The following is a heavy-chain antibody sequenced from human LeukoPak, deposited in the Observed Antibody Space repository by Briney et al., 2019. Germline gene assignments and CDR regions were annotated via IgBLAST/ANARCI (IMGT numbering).Heavy chain of an antibody. D-gene: IGHD3-10*01. J-gene: IGHJ3*02. Sequence: RPGGSLRLSCAASGFTFSSYSMNWVRQAPGKGLEWVSSISSSSSYIYYADSVKGRFTISRDNAKNPLYLQMNSLRAEDTAVYYCGRAQNPQLLGDAFDIWGQGTMVTVSS. CDR2: ISSSSSYI. CDR1: GFTFSSYS. CDR3: GRAQNPQLLGDAFDI. V-gene: IGHV3-21*01.